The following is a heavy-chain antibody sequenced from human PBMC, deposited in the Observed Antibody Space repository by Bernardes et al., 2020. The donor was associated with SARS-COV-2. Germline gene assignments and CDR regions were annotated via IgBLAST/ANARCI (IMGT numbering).Heavy chain of an antibody. Sequence: SVKVSCKASGGIFSNFAFNWVRQAPGQGLEWMGGIIPFFGATNYAQKFQGRLTISADESTTTTYMEVTSLRSEDTAVYFCARGRDVVVDMNDSDPFDVWGQGTMVTVSS. D-gene: IGHD2-15*01. V-gene: IGHV1-69*13. CDR1: GGIFSNFA. CDR2: IIPFFGAT. J-gene: IGHJ3*01. CDR3: ARGRDVVVDMNDSDPFDV.